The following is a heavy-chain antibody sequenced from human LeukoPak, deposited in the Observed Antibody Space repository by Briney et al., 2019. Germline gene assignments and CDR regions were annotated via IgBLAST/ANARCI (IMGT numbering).Heavy chain of an antibody. CDR1: GFTFSSYA. Sequence: TGGSLRLSCTTSGFTFSSYAMSWVRQAPGKGLEWVSAIGVGGGYIYYADSVKGRFTISRDNSKNALYPQMNSLRADDTAVYYCASHSGSYSNWFDPWGQGTLVTVSS. V-gene: IGHV3-23*01. CDR2: IGVGGGYI. D-gene: IGHD1-26*01. CDR3: ASHSGSYSNWFDP. J-gene: IGHJ5*02.